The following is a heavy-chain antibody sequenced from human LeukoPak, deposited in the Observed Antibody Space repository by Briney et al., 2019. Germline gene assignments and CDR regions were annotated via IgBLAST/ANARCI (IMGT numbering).Heavy chain of an antibody. CDR1: GGTFSSYA. J-gene: IGHJ6*02. Sequence: GASVKVSCKASGGTFSSYAISWVRQAPGQGLEWMGGIIPIFGTANYAQKFQGRVTITADESTSTAHMELSSLRSEDTAVYYCARSSSGVGRYYYYYGMDVWGQGTTVTVSS. D-gene: IGHD2-15*01. CDR2: IIPIFGTA. V-gene: IGHV1-69*13. CDR3: ARSSSGVGRYYYYYGMDV.